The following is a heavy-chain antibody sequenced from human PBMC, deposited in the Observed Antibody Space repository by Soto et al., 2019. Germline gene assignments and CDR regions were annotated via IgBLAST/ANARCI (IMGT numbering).Heavy chain of an antibody. D-gene: IGHD6-6*01. Sequence: QVQLVQSGAEVKKPGSSVKVSCKASGGNFRSYSISWVRQAPGQGLEWMGGIIPIFGTANYAQKFPGRVTITADESRSTAYMELSSLRSADTAVYYCAIGLAARPVYYYYGMDVWGQGTTVTVSS. CDR3: AIGLAARPVYYYYGMDV. J-gene: IGHJ6*02. CDR1: GGNFRSYS. V-gene: IGHV1-69*01. CDR2: IIPIFGTA.